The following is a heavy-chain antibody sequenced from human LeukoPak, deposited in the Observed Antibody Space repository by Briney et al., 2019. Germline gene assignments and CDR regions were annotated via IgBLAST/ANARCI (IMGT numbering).Heavy chain of an antibody. CDR2: ISYDGSNK. V-gene: IGHV3-30*04. J-gene: IGHJ3*02. Sequence: TGGSLRLSCAASGFTFSNYPMHWVRQAPGKGLEWVAVISYDGSNKYFADSVKGRFTISRDNSKSTLYLQMNSLSAEDTAVYYCAREGVQWLVNDAFDMWGQGTMVTVSS. CDR1: GFTFSNYP. D-gene: IGHD6-19*01. CDR3: AREGVQWLVNDAFDM.